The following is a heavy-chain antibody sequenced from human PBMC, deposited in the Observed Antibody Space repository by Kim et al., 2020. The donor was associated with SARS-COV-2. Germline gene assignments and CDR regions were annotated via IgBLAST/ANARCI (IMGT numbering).Heavy chain of an antibody. Sequence: GESLKISCKGSGYDFTYYWIGWVRQMPGKGLEWMGIIYPGDSDNKYSPSFQGQVTISADDSITTAYVQWSSLRASDTAIFYCARAPSGTLSPYYFDFWGQ. CDR1: GYDFTYYW. D-gene: IGHD1-26*01. CDR3: ARAPSGTLSPYYFDF. CDR2: IYPGDSDN. J-gene: IGHJ4*02. V-gene: IGHV5-51*01.